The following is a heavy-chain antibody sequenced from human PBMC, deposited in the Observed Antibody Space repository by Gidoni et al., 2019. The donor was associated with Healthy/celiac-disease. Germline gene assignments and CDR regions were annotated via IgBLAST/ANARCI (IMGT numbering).Heavy chain of an antibody. CDR2: IYYSGST. CDR1: GGSLSSGGYY. CDR3: ASTHFTMISQAMAFDI. Sequence: QVQLQESGPGLVKPSQTLSLTCTVSGGSLSSGGYYWSWIRQHPGKGLEWIGYIYYSGSTYYNPSLKSRVTISVDTSKNQFSLKLSSVTAADTAVYYWASTHFTMISQAMAFDIWGQGTMVTVSS. V-gene: IGHV4-31*03. D-gene: IGHD3-22*01. J-gene: IGHJ3*02.